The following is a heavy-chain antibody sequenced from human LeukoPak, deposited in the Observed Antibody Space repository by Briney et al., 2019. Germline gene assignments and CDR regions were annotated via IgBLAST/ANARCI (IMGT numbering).Heavy chain of an antibody. CDR3: ARLSAVGAPDY. J-gene: IGHJ4*02. Sequence: GASVKVSCKASGYTFTDYYIHWVRQAPGQGLEWMGWINPNSGGTNYAQKFQGRVTMTRDTSISTTYMELYSLRSDDSALYYCARLSAVGAPDYWGQGTLVTVSS. CDR2: INPNSGGT. CDR1: GYTFTDYY. D-gene: IGHD1-26*01. V-gene: IGHV1-2*02.